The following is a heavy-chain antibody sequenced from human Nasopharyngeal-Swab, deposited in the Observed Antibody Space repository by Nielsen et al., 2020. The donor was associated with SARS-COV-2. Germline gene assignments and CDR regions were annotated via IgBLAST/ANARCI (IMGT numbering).Heavy chain of an antibody. J-gene: IGHJ6*02. CDR3: ARAYYDILTGYYYGMDV. CDR1: GFSLSTSGMC. Sequence: SGPTLVKPTQTLTLTCTFSGFSLSTSGMCVSWIRQPPGQALEWLALIEWDDDKYYSTSLKTRLTISKDTSKNQVVLTMTNMDPVDTATYYCARAYYDILTGYYYGMDVWGQGTTVTVSS. V-gene: IGHV2-70*01. CDR2: IEWDDDK. D-gene: IGHD3-9*01.